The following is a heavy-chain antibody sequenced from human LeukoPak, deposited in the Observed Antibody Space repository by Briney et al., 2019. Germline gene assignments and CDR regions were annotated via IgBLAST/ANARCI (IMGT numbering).Heavy chain of an antibody. V-gene: IGHV3-33*01. CDR3: ARDRGTTSIDH. J-gene: IGHJ4*02. D-gene: IGHD1-1*01. Sequence: GGSLRLSCTASGLTFSSTGMHWVRQAPGKGLEWVGLIWFDGSNKYYADSVKGRFTISSDNSKNTLYLQMNSLRAEDTAVYYCARDRGTTSIDHWGQGTLVTVSS. CDR1: GLTFSSTG. CDR2: IWFDGSNK.